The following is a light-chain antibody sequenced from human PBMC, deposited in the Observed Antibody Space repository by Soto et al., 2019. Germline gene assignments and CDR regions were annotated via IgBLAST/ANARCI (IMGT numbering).Light chain of an antibody. CDR2: LEGSGSY. J-gene: IGLJ3*02. CDR3: ETWDSNTPWV. V-gene: IGLV4-60*03. Sequence: QSVLTQSSSASASLGSSVKLTCTLSSGHSSYIIAWHQQQPGKAPRYLMKLEGSGSYNKGSGVPDRFSGSSSGADRCLTISNLQSEDEADYYCETWDSNTPWVFGGGTKLTVL. CDR1: SGHSSYI.